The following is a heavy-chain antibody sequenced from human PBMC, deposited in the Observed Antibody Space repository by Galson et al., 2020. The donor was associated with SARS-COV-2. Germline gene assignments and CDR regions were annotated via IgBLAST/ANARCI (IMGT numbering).Heavy chain of an antibody. Sequence: SLTCSVSGASIRSSSYYWGWIRQSPRNGLEWIATIHDSGYTACRPSLKSRVSISLDTSKNQFSLNLTSVTAADTAVYYCVGDGGNWEIAYWGQGARVTVSS. J-gene: IGHJ4*02. D-gene: IGHD1-1*01. CDR1: GASIRSSSYY. CDR2: IHDSGYT. V-gene: IGHV4-39*02. CDR3: VGDGGNWEIAY.